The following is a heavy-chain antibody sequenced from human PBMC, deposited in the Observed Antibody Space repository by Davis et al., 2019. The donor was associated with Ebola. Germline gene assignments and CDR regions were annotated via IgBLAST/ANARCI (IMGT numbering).Heavy chain of an antibody. CDR3: ASTWSTIDY. D-gene: IGHD1-14*01. Sequence: GESLKISCAASGFTFSSYWMHLVRQAPGKGLVWVSRINSDGSSTSYADSVKGRFTISRDNSKNTSYLQMNSLKTEDTAVYYCASTWSTIDYWGQGTLVTVSS. CDR2: INSDGSST. CDR1: GFTFSSYW. J-gene: IGHJ4*02. V-gene: IGHV3-74*01.